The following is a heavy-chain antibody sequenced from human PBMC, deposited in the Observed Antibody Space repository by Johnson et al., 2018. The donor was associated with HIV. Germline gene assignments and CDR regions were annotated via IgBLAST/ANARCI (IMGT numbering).Heavy chain of an antibody. CDR3: ARAKDAAYPYDAFDV. V-gene: IGHV3-9*01. D-gene: IGHD2-15*01. J-gene: IGHJ3*01. CDR1: GFTFDDYA. CDR2: ISWNSGSI. Sequence: VQLVEYGGGLVQPGRSLRLSCAASGFTFDDYAMHWVRQAPGKGLEWVSGISWNSGSIGYADSVKGRFTISRDNAKNSLYLQMDSLRAEDTAMYYCARAKDAAYPYDAFDVWGHGTMVIVSA.